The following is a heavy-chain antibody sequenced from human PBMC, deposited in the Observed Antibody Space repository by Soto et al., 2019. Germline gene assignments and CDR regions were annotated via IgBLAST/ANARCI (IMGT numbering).Heavy chain of an antibody. CDR1: GGSISSSNG. D-gene: IGHD3-22*01. J-gene: IGHJ4*02. CDR2: IYHSGSN. V-gene: IGHV4-4*02. CDR3: ARTKRPYDSSGYFDY. Sequence: PSETLSLTCAVSGGSISSSNGWSWVRQPPGKGLEWIGEIYHSGSNNYNPSLKSRVTISVDKSKTQFSLKLSSVTAADTAVYYCARTKRPYDSSGYFDYWGQGTLVTVSS.